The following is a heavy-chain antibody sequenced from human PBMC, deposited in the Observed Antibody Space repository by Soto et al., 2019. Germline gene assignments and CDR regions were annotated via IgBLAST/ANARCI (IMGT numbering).Heavy chain of an antibody. V-gene: IGHV3-30-3*01. J-gene: IGHJ6*02. CDR2: ISYDGSNK. Sequence: PGGSLRLSCAASGFTFSSYAMHWVRQAPGKGLEWVAVISYDGSNKYYADSVKGRFTISRDNSKNTLYLQMNSLRAEDTAVYYCAAHSVALRITMVRPDYGMDVWGQGTTVTVSS. CDR3: AAHSVALRITMVRPDYGMDV. D-gene: IGHD3-10*01. CDR1: GFTFSSYA.